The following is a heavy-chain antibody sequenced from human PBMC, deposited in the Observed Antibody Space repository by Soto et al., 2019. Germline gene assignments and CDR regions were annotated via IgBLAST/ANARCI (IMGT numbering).Heavy chain of an antibody. CDR2: ISYDGSNK. Sequence: QVQLVESGGGVVQPGRSLRLSCAASGFTFSSYGMHWVRQAPGKGLEWVAVISYDGSNKYYADSVKGRFTISRDNSKNTLYLQMNSLRAEDTAVYYCAKGKIYSYAPPGDYWGQGTLVTVSS. CDR3: AKGKIYSYAPPGDY. D-gene: IGHD5-18*01. V-gene: IGHV3-30*18. CDR1: GFTFSSYG. J-gene: IGHJ4*02.